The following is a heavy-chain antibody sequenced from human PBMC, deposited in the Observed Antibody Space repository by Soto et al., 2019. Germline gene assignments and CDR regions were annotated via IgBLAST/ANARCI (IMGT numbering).Heavy chain of an antibody. J-gene: IGHJ4*02. Sequence: PGESLKISCKASGYTFASYWIGWVRQMPGKGLEWMGIIYPADSDTRYNPSFQGQVTISADKSITTAYLQWSSLKASDTAMYYCARGHTPIFDHWGQGTLVTVSS. V-gene: IGHV5-51*01. CDR3: ARGHTPIFDH. D-gene: IGHD2-15*01. CDR1: GYTFASYW. CDR2: IYPADSDT.